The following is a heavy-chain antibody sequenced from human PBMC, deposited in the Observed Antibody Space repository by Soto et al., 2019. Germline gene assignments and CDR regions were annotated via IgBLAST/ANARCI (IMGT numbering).Heavy chain of an antibody. CDR2: IYYSGST. V-gene: IGHV4-31*03. CDR1: GGSISSGGYY. Sequence: SETLSLTCTVSGGSISSGGYYWSWIRQHPGKGLEWIGYIYYSGSTYYNPSLKSRVTISVDTSKNQFSLKLSSVTAADTAVYYCARGNYYDSSGYGSFDYWGQGTLVTVSS. CDR3: ARGNYYDSSGYGSFDY. J-gene: IGHJ4*02. D-gene: IGHD3-22*01.